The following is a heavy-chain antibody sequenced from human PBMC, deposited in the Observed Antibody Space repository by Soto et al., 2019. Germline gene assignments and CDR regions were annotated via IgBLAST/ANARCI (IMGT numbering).Heavy chain of an antibody. CDR1: GGTFISYA. J-gene: IGHJ5*02. V-gene: IGHV1-69*06. Sequence: SVKVSCKASGGTFISYAISLLLQAPVQVLEWMGGIIPIFGTANYAQKFQGRVTITAEKSTSTAYMELSSLRSEDTAVYYCARGSPYYYDSSGYYWFDPWGQGTLVTVSS. D-gene: IGHD3-22*01. CDR2: IIPIFGTA. CDR3: ARGSPYYYDSSGYYWFDP.